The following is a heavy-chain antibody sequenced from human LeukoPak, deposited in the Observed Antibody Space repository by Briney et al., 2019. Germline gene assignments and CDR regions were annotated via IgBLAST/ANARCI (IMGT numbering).Heavy chain of an antibody. CDR2: INPNSGGT. J-gene: IGHJ5*02. Sequence: ASVKVSCKASGYTFTGYYMHWVRQAPGQGLEWMGWINPNSGGTNYAQKFQGRVTMTRDTSISTAYMELSRLRSDDTAVYYCARDNNWNHDAPKPDWFDPWGQGTLVTVSS. V-gene: IGHV1-2*02. CDR3: ARDNNWNHDAPKPDWFDP. D-gene: IGHD1-1*01. CDR1: GYTFTGYY.